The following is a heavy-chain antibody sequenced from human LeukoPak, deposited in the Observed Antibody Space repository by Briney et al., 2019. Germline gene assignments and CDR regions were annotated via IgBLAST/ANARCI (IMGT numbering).Heavy chain of an antibody. J-gene: IGHJ4*02. V-gene: IGHV1-69*04. D-gene: IGHD5-24*01. CDR3: AREGDGYINGNFDY. Sequence: SVKVSCKASGGTFSSYAISWVRQAPGQGLEWMGRIIPILGIANYAQKFQGRVTITADKSTSTAYMELSSLRSDDTAVYYCAREGDGYINGNFDYWGQGTLVTVSS. CDR1: GGTFSSYA. CDR2: IIPILGIA.